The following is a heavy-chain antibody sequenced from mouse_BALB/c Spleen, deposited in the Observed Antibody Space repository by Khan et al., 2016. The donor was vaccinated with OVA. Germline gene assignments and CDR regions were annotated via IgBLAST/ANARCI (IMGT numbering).Heavy chain of an antibody. Sequence: EVELVESGGDLVKPGGSLKLSCAASGFTFSSYGMSWVRQTPDKRLEWVATISSGGSYTYYPDSVKGRFTISRDNAKNTLYLQMSSLKSEDTAMYYCARQDGYYGSSYYFDYWGQGTTLTVSS. CDR1: GFTFSSYG. V-gene: IGHV5-6*01. CDR3: ARQDGYYGSSYYFDY. CDR2: ISSGGSYT. J-gene: IGHJ2*01. D-gene: IGHD1-1*01.